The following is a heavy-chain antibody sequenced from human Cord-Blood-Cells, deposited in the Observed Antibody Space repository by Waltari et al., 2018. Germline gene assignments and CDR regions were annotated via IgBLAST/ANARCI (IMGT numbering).Heavy chain of an antibody. Sequence: QMQLVQSGPEVKKPGTSVKVSCKASGFTFTSSAVQWVRQARGQRLEWLGWIVVGSGNTNYAQKFQERVTITRDMSTSTAYMELSSLRSEDTAVYYCAADVGYCTGGVCYRDDYWGQGTLVTVSS. J-gene: IGHJ4*02. V-gene: IGHV1-58*01. D-gene: IGHD2-8*02. CDR1: GFTFTSSA. CDR2: IVVGSGNT. CDR3: AADVGYCTGGVCYRDDY.